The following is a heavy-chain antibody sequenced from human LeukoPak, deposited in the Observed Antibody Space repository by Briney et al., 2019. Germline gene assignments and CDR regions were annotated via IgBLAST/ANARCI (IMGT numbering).Heavy chain of an antibody. J-gene: IGHJ4*02. D-gene: IGHD3-22*01. CDR3: ARAANYYDSSAYRFDY. CDR1: GYTFTSYA. V-gene: IGHV1-18*01. CDR2: ISAYNGNT. Sequence: ASVKVSCKASGYTFTSYAITWVRQAPGQGLEWMGWISAYNGNTYYAQKLQGRVTLTTDTSTSTAYMELRSLRSDDTAVYYCARAANYYDSSAYRFDYWGQGTLVTVSS.